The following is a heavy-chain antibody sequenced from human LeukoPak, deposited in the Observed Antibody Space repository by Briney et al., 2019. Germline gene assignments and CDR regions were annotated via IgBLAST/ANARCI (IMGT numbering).Heavy chain of an antibody. D-gene: IGHD3-16*02. V-gene: IGHV3-23*01. J-gene: IGHJ4*02. Sequence: PGGSLRLSCAASGFTFRDFGMSWVRQAPGKGLEWVSSMSRGGDATYYADSVKGRFTISRDNSRNTLYLQMSSLRAEDTAVYYCAKAWDLLWGNYRPDCFFDYWGQGTLVTVSS. CDR1: GFTFRDFG. CDR2: MSRGGDAT. CDR3: AKAWDLLWGNYRPDCFFDY.